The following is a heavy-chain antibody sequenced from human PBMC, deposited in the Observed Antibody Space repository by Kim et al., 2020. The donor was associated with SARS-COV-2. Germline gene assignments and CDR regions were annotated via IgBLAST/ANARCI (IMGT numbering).Heavy chain of an antibody. D-gene: IGHD3-9*01. CDR1: GYSFTSYW. Sequence: GESLKISCKGSGYSFTSYWIGWVRQMPGKGLEWMGIIYPGDSDTRYSPSFQGQVTISADKSISTAYLQWSSLKASDTAMYYCARQGGDYDILTGYYVADAFDIWGQGTMVTVSS. CDR2: IYPGDSDT. J-gene: IGHJ3*02. CDR3: ARQGGDYDILTGYYVADAFDI. V-gene: IGHV5-51*01.